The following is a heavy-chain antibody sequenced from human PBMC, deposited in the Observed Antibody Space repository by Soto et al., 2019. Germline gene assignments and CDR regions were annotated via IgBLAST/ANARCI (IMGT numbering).Heavy chain of an antibody. Sequence: QLQLQESGPGLVKPSETLSLTCTVSGGSINSSRYYCGWLRQSPGKGLEWIASVYYRGNTYDNPSRKSRVTESVDMSKTHFSLKLSSVTAADTALYECARHVLLCDPSDFDHWGHGTLVIVSS. CDR2: VYYRGNT. J-gene: IGHJ1*01. D-gene: IGHD2-21*01. CDR1: GGSINSSRYY. V-gene: IGHV4-39*01. CDR3: ARHVLLCDPSDFDH.